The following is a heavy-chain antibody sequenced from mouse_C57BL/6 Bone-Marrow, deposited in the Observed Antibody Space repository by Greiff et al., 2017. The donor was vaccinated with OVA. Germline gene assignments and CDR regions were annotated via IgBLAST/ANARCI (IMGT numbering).Heavy chain of an antibody. CDR2: IDPSDSYT. J-gene: IGHJ2*01. CDR3: ARDGNYEYYFDY. V-gene: IGHV1-69*01. Sequence: QVQLQQPGAELVMPGASVKLSCKASGYTFTSYWMHWVKQRPGQGLEWIGEIDPSDSYTNYNQQFKGKSTLTVDKSSSTAYMQLSSLTSEDSAVYYCARDGNYEYYFDYWGQGTTLTVSS. CDR1: GYTFTSYW. D-gene: IGHD2-1*01.